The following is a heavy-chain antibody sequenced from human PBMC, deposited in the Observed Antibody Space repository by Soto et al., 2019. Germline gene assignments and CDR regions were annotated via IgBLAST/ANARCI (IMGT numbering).Heavy chain of an antibody. D-gene: IGHD3-22*01. CDR1: GGSISSSNW. V-gene: IGHV4-4*02. Sequence: SETLSLTCAVSGGSISSSNWWSWVRQPPGKGLEWIGEIYHSGSTNYNPSLKSRVTISVDKSKNQFSLKLSSVTAADTAVYYCARVSLYYYDSSGYYYLRWFDPWGQGTLVTVSS. CDR2: IYHSGST. CDR3: ARVSLYYYDSSGYYYLRWFDP. J-gene: IGHJ5*02.